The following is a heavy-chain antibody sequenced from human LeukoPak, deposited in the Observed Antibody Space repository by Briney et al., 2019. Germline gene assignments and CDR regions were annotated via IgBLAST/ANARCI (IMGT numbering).Heavy chain of an antibody. CDR1: GYTFTSYA. CDR2: INAGNGNT. Sequence: ASVKVSCKASGYTFTSYAMHWVRQAPGQRLEWMGWINAGNGNTKYSQKFQGRVTITRDTSASTAYMELSSLRSEDTAVYYCARDQGQQLVKGAFDYWGQGTLVTVSS. V-gene: IGHV1-3*01. J-gene: IGHJ4*02. CDR3: ARDQGQQLVKGAFDY. D-gene: IGHD6-13*01.